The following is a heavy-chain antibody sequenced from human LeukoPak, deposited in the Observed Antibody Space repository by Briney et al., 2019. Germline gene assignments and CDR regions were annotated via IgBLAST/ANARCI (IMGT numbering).Heavy chain of an antibody. Sequence: SETLSLTCAVYGGSFSGYYWSWIRQPPGKGLEWIGEINHSGSTNYNPSLKSRVTISVDTSKNQFSLKLSSVTAADTAVYYCAGDVFSVTKGFDIWGQGTMVTVS. V-gene: IGHV4-34*01. J-gene: IGHJ3*02. CDR3: AGDVFSVTKGFDI. CDR1: GGSFSGYY. CDR2: INHSGST. D-gene: IGHD4-17*01.